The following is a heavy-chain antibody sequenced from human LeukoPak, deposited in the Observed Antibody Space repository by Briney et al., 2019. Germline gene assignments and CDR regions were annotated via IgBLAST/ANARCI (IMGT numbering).Heavy chain of an antibody. D-gene: IGHD3-10*01. CDR1: SFTFSSYS. CDR3: AKDIDYGSGSYYKSLDY. J-gene: IGHJ4*02. Sequence: GGSLRLSCAASSFTFSSYSMNWVRQAPGKGLEWVSFISSSGDTIYYADSVKGRFTISKDNAKNSLFLQMNSLRTEDTALYYCAKDIDYGSGSYYKSLDYWGQGTLVTVSS. CDR2: ISSSGDTI. V-gene: IGHV3-48*04.